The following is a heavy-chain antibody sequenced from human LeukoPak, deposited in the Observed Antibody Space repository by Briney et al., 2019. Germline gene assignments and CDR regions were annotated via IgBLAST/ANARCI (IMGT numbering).Heavy chain of an antibody. CDR1: GFTFSSYW. D-gene: IGHD3-3*01. CDR2: IKQDGSEK. V-gene: IGHV3-7*01. J-gene: IGHJ3*02. CDR3: AREGAIDYDFWSGPIAFDI. Sequence: GGSLRLSCAASGFTFSSYWMSWVRQAPGKGLEWVANIKQDGSEKYYVDSVKGRFTISRDNAKNSLYLQMNSQRAEDTAVYYCAREGAIDYDFWSGPIAFDIWGQGTMVTVSS.